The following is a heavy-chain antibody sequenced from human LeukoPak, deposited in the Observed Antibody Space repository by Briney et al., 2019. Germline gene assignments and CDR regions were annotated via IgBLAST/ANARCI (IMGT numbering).Heavy chain of an antibody. Sequence: PGGSLRLSCAASGFTFSSYGMHWVRQAPGKGLEWVAFIRYDGSNKYYADSVKGRFTISRDNSKNTLYLQMNSLRAEDTAAYYCAKDRVRYYYDSSGYSYFDYWGQGTLVTVSS. CDR3: AKDRVRYYYDSSGYSYFDY. CDR2: IRYDGSNK. J-gene: IGHJ4*02. D-gene: IGHD3-22*01. CDR1: GFTFSSYG. V-gene: IGHV3-30*02.